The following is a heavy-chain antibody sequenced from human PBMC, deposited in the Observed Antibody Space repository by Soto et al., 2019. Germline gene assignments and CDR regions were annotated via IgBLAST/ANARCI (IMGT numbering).Heavy chain of an antibody. D-gene: IGHD2-2*01. CDR1: GFTFSSYA. CDR2: ISYDGSNK. V-gene: IGHV3-30-3*01. Sequence: GGSLRLSCAASGFTFSSYAMHWVRQAPGKGLEWVALISYDGSNKYYADSVKGRFTISRDNSKNTLYLQMNSLGAEDTAVYYCARDLSSCSSARCYSFYYGMDLWGQGTTVTVSS. J-gene: IGHJ6*02. CDR3: ARDLSSCSSARCYSFYYGMDL.